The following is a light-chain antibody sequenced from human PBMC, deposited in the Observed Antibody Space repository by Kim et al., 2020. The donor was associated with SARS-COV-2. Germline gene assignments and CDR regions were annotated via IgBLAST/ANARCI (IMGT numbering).Light chain of an antibody. CDR2: LGS. Sequence: DIVMTQSPLSLPVTPGEPASISCRSSQSLLHSNGYNYLDWYLQKPGQSPQLLIYLGSNRASGVPDRFSGSGLGTDFTLKISRVEAEDVGVYYCMQALQTPATFGQGTKVDIK. CDR1: QSLLHSNGYNY. CDR3: MQALQTPAT. V-gene: IGKV2-28*01. J-gene: IGKJ1*01.